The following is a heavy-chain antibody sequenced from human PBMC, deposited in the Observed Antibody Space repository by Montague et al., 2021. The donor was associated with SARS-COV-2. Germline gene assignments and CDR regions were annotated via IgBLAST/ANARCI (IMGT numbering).Heavy chain of an antibody. V-gene: IGHV4-34*01. CDR2: IHHGGST. Sequence: SETLSLTCAVHGGSFSTYSWNWIRQPPRKGLEWIGEIHHGGSTNYNPSLTSRVTISADTSTNQFTLTLTSVAAADTADSYCARLGDAVVPSPILGVGPYYSYYYMDVWGKGTLVTVSS. D-gene: IGHD4-23*01. J-gene: IGHJ6*03. CDR1: GGSFSTYS. CDR3: ARLGDAVVPSPILGVGPYYSYYYMDV.